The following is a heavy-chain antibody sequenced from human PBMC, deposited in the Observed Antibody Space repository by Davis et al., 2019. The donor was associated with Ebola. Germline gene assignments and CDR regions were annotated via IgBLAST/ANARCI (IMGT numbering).Heavy chain of an antibody. CDR1: GFTFSSYA. CDR3: ARDLPYYDSSGYYYYFDY. V-gene: IGHV3-21*01. Sequence: GGSLRLSCAASGFTFSSYAMSWVRQAPGKGLEWVSSISSSSSYIYYADSVKGRFTISRDNAKNSLYLQMNSLRAEDTAVYYCARDLPYYDSSGYYYYFDYWGQGTLVTVSS. J-gene: IGHJ4*02. CDR2: ISSSSSYI. D-gene: IGHD3-22*01.